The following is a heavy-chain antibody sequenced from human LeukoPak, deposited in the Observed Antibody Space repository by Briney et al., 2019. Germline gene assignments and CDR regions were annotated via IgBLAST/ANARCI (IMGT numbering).Heavy chain of an antibody. CDR2: ISGSGGST. D-gene: IGHD3-22*01. J-gene: IGHJ4*02. CDR3: AKAEGKYYYDSSGYPDY. Sequence: GGSLRLSCAASGFTFSSYAMSWVRQAPGKGLEWVSAISGSGGSTYYADSVKGRFTISRDNSKNTLYLQMNSLRAEDTAVYYCAKAEGKYYYDSSGYPDYWGQGTLVTVSS. CDR1: GFTFSSYA. V-gene: IGHV3-23*01.